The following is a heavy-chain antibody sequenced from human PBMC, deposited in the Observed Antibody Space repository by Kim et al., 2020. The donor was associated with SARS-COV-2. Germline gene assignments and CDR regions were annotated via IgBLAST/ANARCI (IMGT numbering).Heavy chain of an antibody. J-gene: IGHJ4*02. CDR1: GGTFSSYA. D-gene: IGHD3-10*01. V-gene: IGHV1-69*13. Sequence: SVKVSCKASGGTFSSYAISWVRQAPGQGLEWMGGIIPIFGTANYAQKFQGRVTITADESTSTAYMELSSLRSEDTAVYYCARERDTYGSGSYWIDYWGQGTLVTVSS. CDR3: ARERDTYGSGSYWIDY. CDR2: IIPIFGTA.